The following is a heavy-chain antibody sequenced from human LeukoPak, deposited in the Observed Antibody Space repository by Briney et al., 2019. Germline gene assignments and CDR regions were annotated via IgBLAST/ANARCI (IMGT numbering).Heavy chain of an antibody. V-gene: IGHV3-23*01. CDR3: AKDRYGDYSFDY. D-gene: IGHD4-17*01. CDR1: GFTFTIYD. Sequence: PGGSLRLSCAASGFTFTIYDMIWLRQAPGKGRVWVSPISGSGSSTYYAESVKGRFTISRDNSKNTLYLQMNSLRAEDTAVYYCAKDRYGDYSFDYWGQGTLVTVSS. CDR2: ISGSGSST. J-gene: IGHJ4*02.